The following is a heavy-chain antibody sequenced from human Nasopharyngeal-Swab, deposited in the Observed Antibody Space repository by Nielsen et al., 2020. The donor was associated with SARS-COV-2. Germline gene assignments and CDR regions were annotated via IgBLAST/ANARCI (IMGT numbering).Heavy chain of an antibody. J-gene: IGHJ4*02. D-gene: IGHD3-22*01. V-gene: IGHV3-33*01. Sequence: LSLTCAASGFTFSSYGMHWVRQAPGKGLEWVAVIWYDGSNKYYADSVKGRFTISRDNSKNTLYLQMNSLRAEDTAVYYCARDLDGPYYYDSSGFPDYWGQGTLVTVSS. CDR3: ARDLDGPYYYDSSGFPDY. CDR1: GFTFSSYG. CDR2: IWYDGSNK.